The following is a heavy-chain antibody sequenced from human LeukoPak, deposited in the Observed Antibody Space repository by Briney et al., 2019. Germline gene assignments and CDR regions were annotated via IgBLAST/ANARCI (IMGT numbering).Heavy chain of an antibody. D-gene: IGHD4/OR15-4a*01. CDR2: IYYSGST. V-gene: IGHV4-59*08. CDR3: ARTMVGTAYYYGMDV. Sequence: SETPSLTCTVSGGSISSYYWSWIRQPPGKGLEWIGYIYYSGSTNYNPSLKSRVTISVDTSKNQFSLKLSSVTAADTAVYYCARTMVGTAYYYGMDVWGQGTTVTVSS. CDR1: GGSISSYY. J-gene: IGHJ6*02.